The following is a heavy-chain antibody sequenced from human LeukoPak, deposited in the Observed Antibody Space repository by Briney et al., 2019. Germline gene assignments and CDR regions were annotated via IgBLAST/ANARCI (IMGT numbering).Heavy chain of an antibody. D-gene: IGHD2-8*01. CDR2: IYYTGTT. Sequence: SETLSLTCAVSSGSIGSYYRSWIRQPPGKGLEWVGYIYYTGTTNYNPSFKSRVTILVESSKNQSPLKLISLTAADTAGFYCAREFDCTNDGCPQSGLDYWGQGALVTVSS. J-gene: IGHJ4*02. CDR1: SGSIGSYY. CDR3: AREFDCTNDGCPQSGLDY. V-gene: IGHV4-59*01.